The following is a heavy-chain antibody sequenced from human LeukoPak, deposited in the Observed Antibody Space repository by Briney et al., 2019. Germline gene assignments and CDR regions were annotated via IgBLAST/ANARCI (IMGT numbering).Heavy chain of an antibody. V-gene: IGHV3-30*02. CDR1: GFTFSSYG. J-gene: IGHJ4*02. CDR2: IRYDGSNK. CDR3: AKDIAVVVVPAAIDY. Sequence: GGSLRLSCAASGFTFSSYGMHWVRQAPGKGLEWVAFIRYDGSNKYYADSVKGRFTISRDNSKNTLYLQMNSLRAEDTAVYYCAKDIAVVVVPAAIDYWGQGTLVTVSS. D-gene: IGHD2-2*01.